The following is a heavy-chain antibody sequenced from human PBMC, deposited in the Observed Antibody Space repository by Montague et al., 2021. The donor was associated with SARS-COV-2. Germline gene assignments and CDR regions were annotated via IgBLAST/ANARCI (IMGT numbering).Heavy chain of an antibody. CDR2: KSYGWST. J-gene: IGHJ4*02. D-gene: IGHD3-3*01. CDR3: ATLPSSITIFGVGQGYYFDD. V-gene: IGHV4-39*01. CDR1: VASISSGSYY. Sequence: SETLSLTCTVSVASISSGSYYWGGIRQPPGTVLDWIGLKSYGWSTYYNPTLKSRVTISVDTSKNQLSLKLSSVTAADTAVYYCATLPSSITIFGVGQGYYFDDWGQGTLVTVSS.